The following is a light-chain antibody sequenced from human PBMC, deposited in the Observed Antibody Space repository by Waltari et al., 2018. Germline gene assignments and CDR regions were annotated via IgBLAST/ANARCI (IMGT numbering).Light chain of an antibody. Sequence: IQLTQSPSSLSASVGDRVTISCRASQGINSYLVWYQQKPGEAPKVLIYGASTLHSGVPSRFSGSGSGTDFNLTISSLQPEDFATYYCQQLQSYPITFGQGTRLEVK. V-gene: IGKV1-9*01. CDR2: GAS. J-gene: IGKJ5*01. CDR3: QQLQSYPIT. CDR1: QGINSY.